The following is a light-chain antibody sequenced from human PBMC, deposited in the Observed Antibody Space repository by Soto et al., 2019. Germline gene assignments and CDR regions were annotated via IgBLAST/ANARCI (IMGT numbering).Light chain of an antibody. J-gene: IGKJ1*01. CDR1: RGISSN. CDR3: HQYNNWPPWT. CDR2: DAS. Sequence: IVMTQSPATLSVSPWERATLSCRASRGISSNLAWYQQKPGQAPRLLLYDASTRATGIPARFSGSGSGTEFTLTISSLQSEDFAVYYCHQYNNWPPWTFGQGTKVDIK. V-gene: IGKV3-15*01.